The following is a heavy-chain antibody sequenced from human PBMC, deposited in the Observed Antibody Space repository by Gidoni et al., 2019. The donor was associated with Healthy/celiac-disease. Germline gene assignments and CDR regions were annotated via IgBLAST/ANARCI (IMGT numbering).Heavy chain of an antibody. CDR2: ISSRNSYK. CDR1: GFTFSSYS. J-gene: IGHJ4*02. V-gene: IGHV3-21*06. D-gene: IGHD2-21*02. CDR3: ACEIRTAY. Sequence: EVQLVESGGGLVTPGGSRSLSCSASGFTFSSYSMHWVLQAPGTGLEWVSSISSRNSYKYHANSVKDRFNNTRDKEKNSLYLQMNSLRAEETDVYYCACEIRTAYWGQGTLVTVSS.